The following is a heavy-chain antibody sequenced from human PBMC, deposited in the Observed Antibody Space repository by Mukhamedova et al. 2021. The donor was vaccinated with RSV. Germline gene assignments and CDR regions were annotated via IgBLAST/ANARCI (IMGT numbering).Heavy chain of an antibody. Sequence: DSVRGRFTISRDNPKNSLYLQMNSLIAEDTAVYFCVRQTTEKCLLSYWGQGTLVTVSS. D-gene: IGHD3-3*01. CDR3: VRQTTEKCLLSY. V-gene: IGHV3-7*01. J-gene: IGHJ4*02.